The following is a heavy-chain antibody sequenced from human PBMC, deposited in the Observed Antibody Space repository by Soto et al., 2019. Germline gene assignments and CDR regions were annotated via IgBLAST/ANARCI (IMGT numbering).Heavy chain of an antibody. CDR3: ARDVDIVAPGDAFDS. V-gene: IGHV1-2*04. J-gene: IGHJ3*02. Sequence: ASVKVSCKASGYTFTGYYMHWVRQAPGQGLEWMGWINPNSGGTNYAQKFQGWVTMTRDTSISTAYMELSRLRSEDTAVYYCARDVDIVAPGDAFDSWGQRTMVTVSS. CDR2: INPNSGGT. D-gene: IGHD5-12*01. CDR1: GYTFTGYY.